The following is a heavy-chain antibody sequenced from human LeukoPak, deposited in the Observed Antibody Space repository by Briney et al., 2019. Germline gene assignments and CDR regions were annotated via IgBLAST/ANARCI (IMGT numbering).Heavy chain of an antibody. J-gene: IGHJ4*02. CDR2: IIPIFGTA. Sequence: GASVKVSCKASGGTFSSYAISWVRQAPGQGLEWMGGIIPIFGTANYAQKFQGRVTVTTDESTSTAYMELSSLRSEDTAVYCCARVNSGSYRPTGYWGQGTLVTISS. CDR3: ARVNSGSYRPTGY. CDR1: GGTFSSYA. V-gene: IGHV1-69*05. D-gene: IGHD1-26*01.